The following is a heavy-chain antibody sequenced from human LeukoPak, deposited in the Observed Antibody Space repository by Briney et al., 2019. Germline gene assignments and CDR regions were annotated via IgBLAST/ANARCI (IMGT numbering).Heavy chain of an antibody. CDR2: IYYSGST. CDR1: GGSVSSGSYY. J-gene: IGHJ3*02. CDR3: ARVTAAGRVHDAFDI. V-gene: IGHV4-61*01. D-gene: IGHD6-13*01. Sequence: SETLSLTCTVSGGSVSSGSYYWSWIRQPPGKGLEWIGYIYYSGSTNYNPSLKSRVTISVDTSKNQFSLKLSSVTAADTAVYYCARVTAAGRVHDAFDIWGQGTTVTVSS.